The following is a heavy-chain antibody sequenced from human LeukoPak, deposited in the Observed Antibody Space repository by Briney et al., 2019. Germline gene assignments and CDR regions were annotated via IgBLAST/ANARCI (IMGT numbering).Heavy chain of an antibody. Sequence: PSQTLSLTCTVSGGSISSGGYYWSWIRQHPGKGLEWIGYIHYSGSTYYNPSLKSRVTISVDTSKNQFSLKLSSVTAADTAVYYCARVTAMVLNYFDYWGQGTLVTVSS. CDR2: IHYSGST. J-gene: IGHJ4*02. CDR3: ARVTAMVLNYFDY. D-gene: IGHD5-18*01. V-gene: IGHV4-31*03. CDR1: GGSISSGGYY.